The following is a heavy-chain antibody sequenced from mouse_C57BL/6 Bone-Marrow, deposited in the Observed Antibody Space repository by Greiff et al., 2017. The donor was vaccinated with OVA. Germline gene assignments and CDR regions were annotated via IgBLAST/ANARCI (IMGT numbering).Heavy chain of an antibody. CDR1: GYTFTSYW. V-gene: IGHV1-64*01. CDR3: ARSGTSCYIWYFDV. J-gene: IGHJ1*03. D-gene: IGHD1-3*01. CDR2: IHPNSGST. Sequence: QVQLQQPGAELVKPGASVKLSCKASGYTFTSYWMHWVKQRPGQGLEWIGMIHPNSGSTNYNEKFKSKATLTVDKSSSTAYMQLSSLTSEDSAVDYCARSGTSCYIWYFDVWGTGTTVTVSS.